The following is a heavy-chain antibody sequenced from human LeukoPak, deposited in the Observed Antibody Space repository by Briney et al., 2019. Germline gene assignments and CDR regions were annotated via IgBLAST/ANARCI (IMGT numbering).Heavy chain of an antibody. CDR3: AKDRDSRFDY. J-gene: IGHJ4*02. V-gene: IGHV3-30*18. Sequence: GRSLRLSCAAPGFTFSSYGMLWVRQAPGKGLEWVAVISYDGSNKYYADSVKGRFTISRDNSKNTLYLQMNSLRAEDTAVYYCAKDRDSRFDYWGQGTLVTVSS. CDR2: ISYDGSNK. D-gene: IGHD2-15*01. CDR1: GFTFSSYG.